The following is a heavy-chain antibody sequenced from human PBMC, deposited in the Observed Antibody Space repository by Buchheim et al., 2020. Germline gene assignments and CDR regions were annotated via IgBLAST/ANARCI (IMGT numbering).Heavy chain of an antibody. CDR1: GFTFSSYA. CDR3: AKGVETVGWLGGFDY. D-gene: IGHD6-19*01. V-gene: IGHV3-23*01. CDR2: LTDSGGRT. Sequence: EVQLLESGGGLVQPGGSLRLSCAASGFTFSSYAMSWVRQAPGKGLEWVSGLTDSGGRTFYAASVKGRFTISRDNSKSILLLEMNSLRAEDTAIYYCAKGVETVGWLGGFDYWAQGTL. J-gene: IGHJ4*02.